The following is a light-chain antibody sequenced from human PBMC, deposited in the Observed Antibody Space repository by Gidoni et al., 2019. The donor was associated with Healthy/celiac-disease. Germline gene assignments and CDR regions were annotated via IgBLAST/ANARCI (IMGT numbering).Light chain of an antibody. J-gene: IGKJ2*01. V-gene: IGKV3-20*01. CDR1: QSVSSSY. Sequence: EIVLTQSPGTLSLSPGERATLSCRASQSVSSSYLAWYQQKPGQAPRLLIYGASSRSTGIPDRFSGSGSGTDFTLTISRLEPEDFAVYYCQQYGSSPVTFGQGTKLEIK. CDR3: QQYGSSPVT. CDR2: GAS.